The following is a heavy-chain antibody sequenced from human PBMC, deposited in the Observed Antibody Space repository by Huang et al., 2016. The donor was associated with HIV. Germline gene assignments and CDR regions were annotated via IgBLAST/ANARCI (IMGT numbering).Heavy chain of an antibody. CDR1: GVKFSNYW. J-gene: IGHJ3*02. V-gene: IGHV3-74*01. CDR2: NKIDGRTT. CDR3: ARAGGFEI. D-gene: IGHD2-15*01. Sequence: EEHLVESGGGLVQPGGSLRLSCEAFGVKFSNYWRRWVRQAPGKGLMWVSCNKIDGRTTDYADSVKGRFTISRDNAKNTLYLQMSSLTAEDTAIYYCARAGGFEIWGQGTVVTVSS.